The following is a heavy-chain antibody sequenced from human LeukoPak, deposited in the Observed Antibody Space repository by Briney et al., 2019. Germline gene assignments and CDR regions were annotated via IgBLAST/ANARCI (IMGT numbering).Heavy chain of an antibody. J-gene: IGHJ4*02. V-gene: IGHV4-30-2*01. CDR3: ARPNSGWYGYFDS. D-gene: IGHD6-19*01. CDR2: IYHSGST. CDR1: GGSISSGGYS. Sequence: SQTLSLTCAVSGGSISSGGYSWSWIRQPPGKGLEWIGYIYHSGSTYYTPSLKSRVTISVDRSKNQFSLKLNSVTAAGTAVYYCARPNSGWYGYFDSWGQGTLVTVSS.